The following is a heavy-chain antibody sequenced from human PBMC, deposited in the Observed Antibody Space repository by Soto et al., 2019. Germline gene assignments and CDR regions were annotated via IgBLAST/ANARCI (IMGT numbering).Heavy chain of an antibody. CDR1: GGSISSYY. CDR3: ARGYCSGGTCYLFNFDN. Sequence: NPSETPSLTCTVSGGSISSYYWSWIRQPPGKGLEWIGYIYYSGSTNYNPSPKSRVTISVDTSKNQFSLKLNSMTAADTAVYYCARGYCSGGTCYLFNFDNWGQGTLVTVSS. J-gene: IGHJ4*02. CDR2: IYYSGST. V-gene: IGHV4-59*08. D-gene: IGHD2-15*01.